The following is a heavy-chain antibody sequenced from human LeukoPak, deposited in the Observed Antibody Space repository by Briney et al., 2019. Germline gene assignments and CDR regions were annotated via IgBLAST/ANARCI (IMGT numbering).Heavy chain of an antibody. Sequence: SETLSLTCAVYGGSFSGYYWSWIRQPPGKGLEWIGEINHSGSTNYNPSLKSRVTISVDTSKNQFSLKLSSVTAADTAVYYCARGHGTISPRGYYYYYMDVWGKGTRSPSP. CDR1: GGSFSGYY. V-gene: IGHV4-34*01. CDR3: ARGHGTISPRGYYYYYMDV. D-gene: IGHD3-3*01. J-gene: IGHJ6*03. CDR2: INHSGST.